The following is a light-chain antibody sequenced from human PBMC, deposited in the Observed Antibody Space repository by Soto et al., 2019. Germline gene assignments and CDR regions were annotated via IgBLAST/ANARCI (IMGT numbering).Light chain of an antibody. CDR1: QDISKS. CDR2: LTS. V-gene: IGKV1-33*01. CDR3: QQYDSVPYT. J-gene: IGKJ2*01. Sequence: DIQMTQSPSSLSASVGDRVTITCQASQDISKSLNWYQQKPGQAPKLLIYLTSNLERGVPSRFSGRGSGTHFYLTISRLQPADFATYFCQQYDSVPYTFGQGTMLDMK.